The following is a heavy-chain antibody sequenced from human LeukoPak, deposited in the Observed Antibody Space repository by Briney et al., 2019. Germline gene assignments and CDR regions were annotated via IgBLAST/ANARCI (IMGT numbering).Heavy chain of an antibody. CDR3: ARTPDTAMENWFDP. CDR2: INPSGGST. D-gene: IGHD5-18*01. V-gene: IGHV1-46*01. CDR1: GYTFTSYD. Sequence: ASVKVSCKASGYTFTSYDINWVRQATGQGLEWMGIINPSGGSTSYAQKFQGRVTMTRDTSTSTVYMELSSLRSEDTAVYYCARTPDTAMENWFDPWGQGTLSPSPQ. J-gene: IGHJ5*02.